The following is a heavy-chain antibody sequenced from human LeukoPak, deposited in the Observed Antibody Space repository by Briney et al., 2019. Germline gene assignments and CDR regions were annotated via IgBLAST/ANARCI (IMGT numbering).Heavy chain of an antibody. Sequence: GGSLRLSCAASGFTFSSYAMSWVRQAPGKGLEWVSTLSGSGGSTYYADSVKGRFTVSRDNSKSTLYFQMSSLRAEDTAVYYCAKGTVAAIYYYYAMDVWGQGTTVTVSS. CDR3: AKGTVAAIYYYYAMDV. CDR1: GFTFSSYA. D-gene: IGHD2-15*01. J-gene: IGHJ6*02. CDR2: LSGSGGST. V-gene: IGHV3-23*01.